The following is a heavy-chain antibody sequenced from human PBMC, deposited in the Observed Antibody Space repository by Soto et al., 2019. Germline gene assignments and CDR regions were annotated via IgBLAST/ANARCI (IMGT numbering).Heavy chain of an antibody. J-gene: IGHJ4*02. CDR2: IYSGGST. CDR3: ARGRVNWNYAFDY. D-gene: IGHD1-7*01. V-gene: IGHV3-66*01. Sequence: PGGSLRLSCAASGFTVSSNYMSWVRQAPGKGLEWVSVIYSGGSTYYADSVKGRFTISRDNSKNTLYLQMNSLRAEDTAVYYCARGRVNWNYAFDYWGQGTLVTVS. CDR1: GFTVSSNY.